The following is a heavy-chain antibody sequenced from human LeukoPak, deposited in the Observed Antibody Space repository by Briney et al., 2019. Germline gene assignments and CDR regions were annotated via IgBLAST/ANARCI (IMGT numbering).Heavy chain of an antibody. CDR3: ARGGIAAAGYYFDY. J-gene: IGHJ4*02. CDR2: INWNGGST. V-gene: IGHV3-20*04. Sequence: SGGSLRLSCAASGFTFDDYGMSWVRQAPGKGLEWVSGINWNGGSTGYADSVKGRFTISRDNAKNSLYLQMNSLRAEDMASYYCARGGIAAAGYYFDYWGQGTLVTVSS. CDR1: GFTFDDYG. D-gene: IGHD6-13*01.